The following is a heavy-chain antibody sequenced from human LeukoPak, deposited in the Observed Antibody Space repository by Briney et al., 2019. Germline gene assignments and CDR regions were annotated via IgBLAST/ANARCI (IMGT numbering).Heavy chain of an antibody. CDR3: TKIPLNFDWSPGWFDP. J-gene: IGHJ5*02. CDR1: GFTFSNAC. D-gene: IGHD3-9*01. CDR2: VKSKTDGGTS. Sequence: GGSLRLSCAASGFTFSNACMSCVRQAPGKGLEWIGLVKSKTDGGTSEYGAPVKDRFTISTDDSKNTLYLQMKSLKTEDTAVSYCTKIPLNFDWSPGWFDPWGQGTLVTVSS. V-gene: IGHV3-15*01.